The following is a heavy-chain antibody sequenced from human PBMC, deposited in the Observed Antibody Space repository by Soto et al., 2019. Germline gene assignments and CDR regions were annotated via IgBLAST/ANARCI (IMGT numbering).Heavy chain of an antibody. CDR2: ISASGDST. V-gene: IGHV3-23*01. J-gene: IGHJ6*02. CDR1: GFTFHTYA. Sequence: LRLSCVASGFTFHTYAMNWVRQAPGQGLERVSGISASGDSTYYADSLMGRFTISRDNSKNTLYLQMNSLRAEDTAVYYCSRGTGTTRVYSMDVWGQGTTVTVSS. CDR3: SRGTGTTRVYSMDV. D-gene: IGHD1-7*01.